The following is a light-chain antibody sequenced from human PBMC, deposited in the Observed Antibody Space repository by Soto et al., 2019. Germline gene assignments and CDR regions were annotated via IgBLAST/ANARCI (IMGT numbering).Light chain of an antibody. V-gene: IGKV3-11*01. CDR2: GAS. J-gene: IGKJ4*01. Sequence: EIVLTQSPATLALSPGEGAALSCRASQSVSRFLAWYQQKPGQAPRLLIYGASNRATRLPPRFSGSGSGTDFTLTISSLEAEDFELYYGHQRRTWPLTFGGGTKVEIK. CDR1: QSVSRF. CDR3: HQRRTWPLT.